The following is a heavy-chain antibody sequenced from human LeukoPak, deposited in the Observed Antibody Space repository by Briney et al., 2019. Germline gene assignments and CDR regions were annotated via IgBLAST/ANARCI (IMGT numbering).Heavy chain of an antibody. CDR2: ISYDGSNK. J-gene: IGHJ5*02. V-gene: IGHV3-30-3*01. CDR3: AKDWPLRS. D-gene: IGHD3-3*01. CDR1: GFTFSSYA. Sequence: GGSLRLSCAASGFTFSSYAMYWVRQAPGKGLEWVAVISYDGSNKYYADSVKGRFTISRDNSKNTLYPQMNSLRAEDTAVYYCAKDWPLRSWGQGTLVTVSS.